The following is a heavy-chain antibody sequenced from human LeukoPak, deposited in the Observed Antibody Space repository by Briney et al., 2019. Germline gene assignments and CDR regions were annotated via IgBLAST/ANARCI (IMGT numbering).Heavy chain of an antibody. CDR3: ASGYCSSTSCNDY. Sequence: ASVKVSYKASGGTFSSYAISWVRQAPGQGLEWMGGIIPIFGTANYAQKFQGRVTITADESTSTAYMELSSLRSEDTAVYYCASGYCSSTSCNDYWGQGTLVTVSS. V-gene: IGHV1-69*13. D-gene: IGHD2-2*01. J-gene: IGHJ4*02. CDR2: IIPIFGTA. CDR1: GGTFSSYA.